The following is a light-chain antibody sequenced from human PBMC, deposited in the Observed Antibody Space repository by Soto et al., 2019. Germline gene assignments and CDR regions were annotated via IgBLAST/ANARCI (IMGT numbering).Light chain of an antibody. CDR3: LQDYNLWT. J-gene: IGKJ1*01. CDR1: QAIRND. V-gene: IGKV1-6*01. CDR2: AAS. Sequence: AIQMTQSPSSLSASVGDRVTITCRASQAIRNDVSWYQQKPGKAPKLLIYAASSLQGGVPSRFSGSGSGTDFTLTIGSLQPEDFASYYCLQDYNLWTFGQGTKVDIK.